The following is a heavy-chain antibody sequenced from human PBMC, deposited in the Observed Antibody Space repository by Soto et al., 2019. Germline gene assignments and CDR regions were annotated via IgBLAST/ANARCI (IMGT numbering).Heavy chain of an antibody. CDR1: GFTFSSYA. Sequence: PGGSLRLSCAASGFTFSSYAVHWVRQAPGKGLEWVAVISYDGSNKYYADSVKGRFTISRDNSKNTLYLQMNSLRAEDTAVYYCARAQGSKWELLRDHWFDPWGQGTLVTVSS. CDR2: ISYDGSNK. J-gene: IGHJ5*02. CDR3: ARAQGSKWELLRDHWFDP. V-gene: IGHV3-30-3*01. D-gene: IGHD1-26*01.